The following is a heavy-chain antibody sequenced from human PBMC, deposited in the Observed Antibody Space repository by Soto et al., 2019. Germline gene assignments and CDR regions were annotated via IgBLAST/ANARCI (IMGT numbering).Heavy chain of an antibody. J-gene: IGHJ6*02. V-gene: IGHV3-33*01. CDR2: IWYDGSNK. CDR1: GFTFSSYG. CDR3: ARDFARTDYGDYFYGMDV. Sequence: GGSLRLSWAASGFTFSSYGMHWVRQAPGKGLEWVAVIWYDGSNKYYADSVKGRFTISRDNSKNTLYLQMNSLRAEDTAVYYCARDFARTDYGDYFYGMDVWGQGTTVTVSS. D-gene: IGHD4-17*01.